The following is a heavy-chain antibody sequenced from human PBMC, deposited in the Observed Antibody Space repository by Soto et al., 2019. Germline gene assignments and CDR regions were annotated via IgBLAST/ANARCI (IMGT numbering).Heavy chain of an antibody. CDR1: GYTFTTYG. V-gene: IGHV1-18*04. Sequence: QVHLVQSGAEVRKPGASVKVSCKASGYTFTTYGLIWVRQAPGQHLEWLGWISARNGDTKYAQGFQGRVTLTRDTSMATAYMDLMNLRSDDTAVYFCARVQVLPNPAADFWGQGTLVTVSS. CDR2: ISARNGDT. CDR3: ARVQVLPNPAADF. D-gene: IGHD3-10*01. J-gene: IGHJ4*02.